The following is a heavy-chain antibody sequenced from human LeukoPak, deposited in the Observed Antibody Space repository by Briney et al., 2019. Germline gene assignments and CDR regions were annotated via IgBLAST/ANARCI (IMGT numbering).Heavy chain of an antibody. J-gene: IGHJ3*02. Sequence: ASVTVSCKASGYTFTSYYMHWVRQAPGQGLEGMGIINPTTGDTTYAQKFQGRLTMTRDMSTSTVYMELSSLTSEDTAVFYCARYGFSTVWQGGWHAFDIWGQGTVVTVSS. CDR2: INPTTGDT. CDR1: GYTFTSYY. CDR3: ARYGFSTVWQGGWHAFDI. V-gene: IGHV1-46*01. D-gene: IGHD6-13*01.